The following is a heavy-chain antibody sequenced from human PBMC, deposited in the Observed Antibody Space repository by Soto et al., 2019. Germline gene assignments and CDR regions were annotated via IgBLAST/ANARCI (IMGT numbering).Heavy chain of an antibody. J-gene: IGHJ3*02. CDR3: ARRYGKNAFDI. CDR1: GGSISSYY. V-gene: IGHV4-59*01. CDR2: IYYSGST. Sequence: QVQLQESGPGLVKPWETLSLTCTVSGGSISSYYWSWIRQPPGKGLEWIGYIYYSGSTNYNPSLKSRVTISVDTSKNQFSLKLSSVTAADTAVYYCARRYGKNAFDIWGQGTIVTVSS. D-gene: IGHD5-18*01.